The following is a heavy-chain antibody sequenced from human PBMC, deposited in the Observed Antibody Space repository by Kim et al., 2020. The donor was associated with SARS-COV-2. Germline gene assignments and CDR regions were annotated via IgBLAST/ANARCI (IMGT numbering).Heavy chain of an antibody. CDR1: GGSISSYY. Sequence: SETLSLTCTVSGGSISSYYWSWIRQPPGKGLEWIASIYYSGSTNYNPSLKSRVTISLDTSKNQFSLRLTSATAADTAVYYCARQGAYDAKWFDAWGQGTLVTVSS. CDR2: IYYSGST. CDR3: ARQGAYDAKWFDA. J-gene: IGHJ5*02. V-gene: IGHV4-59*08. D-gene: IGHD2-8*01.